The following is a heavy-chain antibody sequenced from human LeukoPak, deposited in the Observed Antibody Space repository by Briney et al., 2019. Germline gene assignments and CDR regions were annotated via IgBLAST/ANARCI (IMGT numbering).Heavy chain of an antibody. J-gene: IGHJ5*02. V-gene: IGHV1-18*01. Sequence: ASVTVSCTASGYTFIIYGISWVRQAPGQGLEWMGWISAYNGNTNYAQKLQGRVTMTTDTSTSTAYMELRSLRSDDTAVYYCARVGQGSSGWRLDPWGQGTLVTVSS. CDR1: GYTFIIYG. CDR2: ISAYNGNT. D-gene: IGHD6-19*01. CDR3: ARVGQGSSGWRLDP.